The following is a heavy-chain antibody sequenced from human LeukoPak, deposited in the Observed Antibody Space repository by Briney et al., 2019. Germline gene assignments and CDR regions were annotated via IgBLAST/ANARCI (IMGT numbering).Heavy chain of an antibody. D-gene: IGHD6-13*01. Sequence: GGSLRLSCVASGFTFSSTTMGWVRQAPGRGLEWVSSITVMYGRTYYADSVRGRFTISRDNSKNTVYLQLNSLRAGDTAIYYCTKDRRGPAAGTWYFDSWGQGTLVTVSS. V-gene: IGHV3-23*01. CDR2: ITVMYGRT. CDR3: TKDRRGPAAGTWYFDS. J-gene: IGHJ4*02. CDR1: GFTFSSTT.